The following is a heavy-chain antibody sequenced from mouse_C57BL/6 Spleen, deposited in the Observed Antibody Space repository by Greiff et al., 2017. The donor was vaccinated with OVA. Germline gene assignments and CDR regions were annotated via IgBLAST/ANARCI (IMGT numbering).Heavy chain of an antibody. V-gene: IGHV2-2*01. D-gene: IGHD2-3*01. J-gene: IGHJ1*03. Sequence: QVQLKESGPGLVQPSQSLSITCTVSGFSLTSYGVHWVRQSPGQGLEWLGVIWSGGSTDYNAAFISRLSISKDNSKSQVFFKMNSLQADDTAIYYCARNRNGYYGTNWYFDVSGTGTTVTVSS. CDR1: GFSLTSYG. CDR3: ARNRNGYYGTNWYFDV. CDR2: IWSGGST.